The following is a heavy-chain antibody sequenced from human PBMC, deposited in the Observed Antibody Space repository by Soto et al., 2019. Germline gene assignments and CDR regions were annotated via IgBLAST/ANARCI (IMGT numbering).Heavy chain of an antibody. D-gene: IGHD3-22*01. CDR1: GFTFSSYA. J-gene: IGHJ4*02. CDR3: AKDGTYYYDSSGYPGDY. CDR2: ISGSGGST. V-gene: IGHV3-23*01. Sequence: GSLRLSCAASGFTFSSYAMSWVRQAPGKGLEWVSAISGSGGSTYYADSVKGRFTISRDNSKNTLYLQMNSLRAEDTAVYYCAKDGTYYYDSSGYPGDYWGQGTLVTVSS.